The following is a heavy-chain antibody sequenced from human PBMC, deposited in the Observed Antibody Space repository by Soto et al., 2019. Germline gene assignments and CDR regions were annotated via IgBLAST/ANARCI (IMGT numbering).Heavy chain of an antibody. D-gene: IGHD1-26*01. CDR1: GFTFSSYS. V-gene: IGHV3-21*01. CDR2: ISSSSSYI. J-gene: IGHJ5*02. CDR3: ARDRTHSGSYYFKGSNWFDP. Sequence: GGSLRLSCAASGFTFSSYSMNWVRQAPGKGLEWVSSISSSSSYIYYADSVRGRFTISRDNAKNSLYLQMNSLRAEDTAVYYCARDRTHSGSYYFKGSNWFDPWGQGTLVTVSS.